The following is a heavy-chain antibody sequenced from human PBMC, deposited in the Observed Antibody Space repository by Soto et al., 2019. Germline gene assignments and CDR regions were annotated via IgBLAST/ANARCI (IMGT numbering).Heavy chain of an antibody. V-gene: IGHV4-59*01. CDR2: IYWSGST. CDR3: AREGSSSWSGDYGMDV. J-gene: IGHJ6*02. CDR1: GGSMRRYY. Sequence: QVQLQESGPGLVKPSETLSLTCTVSGGSMRRYYWSWIRQPPGKGLEWIGYIYWSGSTNYNPSLKSRVTMSVDTSNNQFSLTLNSVTAADTAVYYCAREGSSSWSGDYGMDVWGQGTTVTVSS. D-gene: IGHD6-13*01.